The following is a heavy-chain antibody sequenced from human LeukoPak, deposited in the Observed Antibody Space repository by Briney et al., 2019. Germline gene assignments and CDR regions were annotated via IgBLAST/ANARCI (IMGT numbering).Heavy chain of an antibody. CDR3: ARGSGIVVVPADFDY. CDR2: ISSSSYI. V-gene: IGHV3-21*01. J-gene: IGHJ4*02. CDR1: GFTFSSYS. D-gene: IGHD2-2*01. Sequence: GGSLRLSCAASGFTFSSYSMNWVRQAPGKGLEWVSSISSSSYIYYADSVKGRFTISRDNAKNSLYLQMNSLRAEDTAVYYCARGSGIVVVPADFDYWGQGTLVTVSS.